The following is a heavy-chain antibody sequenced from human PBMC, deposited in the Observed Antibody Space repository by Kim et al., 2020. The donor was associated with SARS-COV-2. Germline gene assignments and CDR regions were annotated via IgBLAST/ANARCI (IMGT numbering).Heavy chain of an antibody. J-gene: IGHJ4*02. V-gene: IGHV3-15*01. CDR2: IKSKTDGGTT. Sequence: GGSLRLSCAASGFSRFTFSSAWMNWVRQAPGKGLEWVGRIKSKTDGGTTDFAAPVTGRFTISRDDSKNALYLQMTSLKTEDTAVYYCSTGAYTDYWGQGTLVTVSS. CDR3: STGAYTDY. CDR1: GFSRFTFSSAW. D-gene: IGHD2-2*02.